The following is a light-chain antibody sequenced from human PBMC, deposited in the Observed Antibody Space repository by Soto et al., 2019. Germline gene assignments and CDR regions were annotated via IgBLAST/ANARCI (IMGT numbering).Light chain of an antibody. CDR2: GAS. V-gene: IGKV3-20*01. J-gene: IGKJ2*01. Sequence: EIVLTQSPGTLSLSPGERATLSCRASQSVSSSYLAWYQQKPGQALRLLIYGASSRATGIPDRFSGSGSGTDFTLTLSRLEPEDFAVYYCQQRYTFGQGTKLEIK. CDR3: QQRYT. CDR1: QSVSSSY.